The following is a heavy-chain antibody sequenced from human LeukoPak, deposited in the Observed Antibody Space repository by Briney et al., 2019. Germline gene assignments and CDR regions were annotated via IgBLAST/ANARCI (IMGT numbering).Heavy chain of an antibody. D-gene: IGHD4-11*01. V-gene: IGHV3-48*02. CDR2: ISSSSSTI. J-gene: IGHJ6*02. CDR3: AKHSNYESLYYYYYGMDV. Sequence: PGGSLRLSCAASGFTFSSYSMNWVRQAPGKGLEWVSHISSSSSTIYYADSVKGRFTISRDNAKNSLYLQMNSLRDEDTAVYYCAKHSNYESLYYYYYGMDVWGQGTTVTVSS. CDR1: GFTFSSYS.